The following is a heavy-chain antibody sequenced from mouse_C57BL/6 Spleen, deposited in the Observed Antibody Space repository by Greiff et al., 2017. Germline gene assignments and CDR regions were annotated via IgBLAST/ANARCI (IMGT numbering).Heavy chain of an antibody. J-gene: IGHJ2*01. D-gene: IGHD1-1*01. CDR2: IYPGSGST. V-gene: IGHV1-55*01. CDR1: GYTFTSYW. CDR3: ARAYYGSSYDYFDD. Sequence: QVQLQQSGAELVKPGASVKMSCKASGYTFTSYWITWVKQRPGQGLEWIGDIYPGSGSTNYNEKFKSKATLTVDTSSSTAYMQLSSLTSEDSAVYDCARAYYGSSYDYFDDWGQGTTLTVSS.